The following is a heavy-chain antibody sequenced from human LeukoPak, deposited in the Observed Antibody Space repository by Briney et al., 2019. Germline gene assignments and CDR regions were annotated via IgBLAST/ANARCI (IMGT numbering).Heavy chain of an antibody. CDR2: INHGGST. Sequence: SETLSLTCAVYGGSFSGYYWSWIRQPPGKGLEWIGEINHGGSTNYNPSLKSRVTISVDTSKNQFSLKLSSVTAADTAVYYCARDQGDYWFDPWGQGTLVTVSS. V-gene: IGHV4-34*01. CDR1: GGSFSGYY. J-gene: IGHJ5*02. D-gene: IGHD2-21*02. CDR3: ARDQGDYWFDP.